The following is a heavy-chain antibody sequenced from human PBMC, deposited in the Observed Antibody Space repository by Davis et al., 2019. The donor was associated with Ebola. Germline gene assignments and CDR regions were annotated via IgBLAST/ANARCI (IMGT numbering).Heavy chain of an antibody. Sequence: PGGSLRLSCAVSGFTFSNKWMHWFRQAPGKGLVWVSLINGDGSITGYADSVKGRLTISRDNAKNTLSLQMTALRAEDTAVYYCAKDLYYGDSDYWGQGVLVSVSS. CDR3: AKDLYYGDSDY. D-gene: IGHD4-17*01. V-gene: IGHV3-74*01. J-gene: IGHJ4*02. CDR1: GFTFSNKW. CDR2: INGDGSIT.